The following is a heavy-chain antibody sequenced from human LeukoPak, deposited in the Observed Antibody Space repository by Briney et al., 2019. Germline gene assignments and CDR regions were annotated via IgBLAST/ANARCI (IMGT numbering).Heavy chain of an antibody. V-gene: IGHV3-49*04. CDR1: GFTFGDYA. CDR2: IRSKAYGGTT. CDR3: IRDHYSGSYYSAFDY. J-gene: IGHJ4*02. Sequence: GGSLRLSSTASGFTFGDYAMSWVRQAPGKGLEWVGFIRSKAYGGTTEYAASMKGRFTISRDDSKSIAYLQMNSLKTEDTAVYYCIRDHYSGSYYSAFDYWGQGTLVTVSS. D-gene: IGHD1-26*01.